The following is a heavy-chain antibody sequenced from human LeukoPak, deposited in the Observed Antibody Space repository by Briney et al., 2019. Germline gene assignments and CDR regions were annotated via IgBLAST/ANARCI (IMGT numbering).Heavy chain of an antibody. Sequence: PGGSLRLSCAASGFTFSSSGMHWVRQAPGKGLEWVAVISYDGSNKYYADSVQGRFTLSRDNSKNTLYVQMNSLRAEDTAVYYCARGGNGDVFDIWGQGTMVTVSS. CDR3: ARGGNGDVFDI. D-gene: IGHD4-23*01. CDR1: GFTFSSSG. J-gene: IGHJ3*02. CDR2: ISYDGSNK. V-gene: IGHV3-30*12.